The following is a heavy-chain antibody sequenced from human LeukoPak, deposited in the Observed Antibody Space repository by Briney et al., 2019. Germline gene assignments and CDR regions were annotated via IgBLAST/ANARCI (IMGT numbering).Heavy chain of an antibody. J-gene: IGHJ4*02. CDR2: IKQDGSAK. D-gene: IGHD2-15*01. CDR3: ARGYSRGLDY. V-gene: IGHV3-7*01. CDR1: GFTFNNYW. Sequence: GGSLRLSCAASGFTFNNYWMNWVRQAPGKGLEWVANIKQDGSAKSYVDSVKGRFTISRDNAKSSLYLQMNSLRAEDTAVYFCARGYSRGLDYWGQGALVTVSS.